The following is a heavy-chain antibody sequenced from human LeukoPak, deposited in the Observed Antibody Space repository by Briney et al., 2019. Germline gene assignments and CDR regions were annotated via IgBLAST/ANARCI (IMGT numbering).Heavy chain of an antibody. CDR1: GGSISSYY. D-gene: IGHD6-13*01. CDR2: IYYSGST. J-gene: IGHJ5*02. V-gene: IGHV4-59*01. Sequence: PSETLSLTCTVSGGSISSYYWSWIRQPPGKGLEWIGYIYYSGSTNYNPSLTSRVTISVDTSKNQFSLKLSSVTAADTAVYYCARVSSWNTYNWFDPWGQGTLVTVSS. CDR3: ARVSSWNTYNWFDP.